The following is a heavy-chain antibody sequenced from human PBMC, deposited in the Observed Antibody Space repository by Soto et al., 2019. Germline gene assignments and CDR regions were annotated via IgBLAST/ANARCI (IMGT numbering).Heavy chain of an antibody. CDR1: GGSISSSSYY. CDR2: IYYSGST. J-gene: IGHJ6*02. V-gene: IGHV4-39*01. Sequence: SETLTLTCTVSGGSISSSSYYWGWIRQPPGKGLEWIGSIYYSGSTYYNPSLKSRVTISVDTSKNQFSLKLSSVTAADTAVYYCARHSPYSSSWYGHYYYYGMDVWGQGTTVTVSS. CDR3: ARHSPYSSSWYGHYYYYGMDV. D-gene: IGHD6-13*01.